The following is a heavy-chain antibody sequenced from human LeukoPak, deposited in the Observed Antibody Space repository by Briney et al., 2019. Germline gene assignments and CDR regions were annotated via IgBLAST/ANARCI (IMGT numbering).Heavy chain of an antibody. D-gene: IGHD6-6*01. CDR1: GGTFSSYG. V-gene: IGHV1-69*13. Sequence: SLKVSCRASGGTFSSYGISWVRQAPGQGLEWMGGIIPIFGTANYAQKFQGRVTITADESTSTAYMELSSLRSEDTAVYYCARLDEYSSSSRYYGMDVWGQGTTVTVSS. CDR2: IIPIFGTA. J-gene: IGHJ6*02. CDR3: ARLDEYSSSSRYYGMDV.